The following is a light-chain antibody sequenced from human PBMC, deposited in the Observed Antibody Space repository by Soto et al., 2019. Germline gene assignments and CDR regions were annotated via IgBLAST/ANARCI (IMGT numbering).Light chain of an antibody. V-gene: IGKV1-5*01. J-gene: IGKJ1*01. CDR3: QHYNTYGT. CDR1: QSIDRW. Sequence: DIQMTQSPSTLPASVGDRVTLTCRASQSIDRWLAWYQQKPRKAPTILVYYASPFETGVPSRFSSSGSEREFTLTISSLQPDYFATYCCQHYNTYGTFGQGTKVEIK. CDR2: YAS.